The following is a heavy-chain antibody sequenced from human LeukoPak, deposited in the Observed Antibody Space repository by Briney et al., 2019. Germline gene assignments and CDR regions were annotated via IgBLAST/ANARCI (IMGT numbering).Heavy chain of an antibody. D-gene: IGHD3-22*01. V-gene: IGHV3-11*01. CDR3: ARVDYDYDSSGYFDAFDI. J-gene: IGHJ3*02. CDR1: GFSFSDYY. CDR2: ISSSGSNI. Sequence: GGSLRLSCAASGFSFSDYYMSWIRQAPGKGLEWVSYISSSGSNIYYADSVKGRFTISRDNAKNSLYLQMNSLRAEDTAVYYCARVDYDYDSSGYFDAFDIWGQGTMVSVSS.